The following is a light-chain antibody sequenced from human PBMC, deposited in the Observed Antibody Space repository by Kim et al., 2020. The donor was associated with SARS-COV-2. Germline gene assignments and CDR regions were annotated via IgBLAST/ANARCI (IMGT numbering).Light chain of an antibody. J-gene: IGLJ1*01. CDR1: SSDIGTYNY. CDR3: YSFTTSSTYV. Sequence: GPAITISCTGTSSDIGTYNYVSWYQQYPGKAPRLMIYDVSRRPLGVSIRFSGSKSGNTASLTISGLQADDEADYYCYSFTTSSTYVFGTGTKVTVL. CDR2: DVS. V-gene: IGLV2-14*04.